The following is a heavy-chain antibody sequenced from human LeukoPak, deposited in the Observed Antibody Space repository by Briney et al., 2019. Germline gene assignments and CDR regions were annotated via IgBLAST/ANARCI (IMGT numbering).Heavy chain of an antibody. CDR1: GGSISSYY. V-gene: IGHV4-59*01. CDR3: ARAYYGSGNTYYFDY. CDR2: IYYSGST. J-gene: IGHJ4*02. D-gene: IGHD3-10*01. Sequence: KPSETLSLTCTVSGGSISSYYWTWVRQPPGKGLEWIGYIYYSGSTNYNPSLKSRVTISVDTSKNQFSLKLSSVTAADTAVYYCARAYYGSGNTYYFDYWGQGTLVTVSS.